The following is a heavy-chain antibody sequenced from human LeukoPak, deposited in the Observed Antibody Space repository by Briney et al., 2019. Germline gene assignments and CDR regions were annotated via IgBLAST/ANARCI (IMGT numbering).Heavy chain of an antibody. CDR1: GYTFTSYD. J-gene: IGHJ6*02. CDR2: MNPNSGNT. V-gene: IGHV1-8*01. Sequence: ASVRVSCKASGYTFTSYDINWVRQATGQGLEWMGWMNPNSGNTGYAQKFQGRVTMTRNTSISTAYMELSSLRSEDTAVYYCARDYYDFWSGYYPSYYYYGMDVWGRGTTVTVSS. CDR3: ARDYYDFWSGYYPSYYYYGMDV. D-gene: IGHD3-3*01.